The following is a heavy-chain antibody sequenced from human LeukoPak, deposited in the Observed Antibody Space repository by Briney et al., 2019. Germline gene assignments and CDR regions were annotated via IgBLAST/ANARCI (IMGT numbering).Heavy chain of an antibody. CDR2: MSYSGDT. Sequence: PSETLSLTCAVSGGSISRSSYYWGWIRQPPGNGLEWIATMSYSGDTYYNPSLRSRVAMSVDTSRKVFSLRLSSVAAADTAVYFCARHGSYTSDAFDIWGQGTILIISS. J-gene: IGHJ3*02. D-gene: IGHD3-16*01. CDR1: GGSISRSSYY. V-gene: IGHV4-39*01. CDR3: ARHGSYTSDAFDI.